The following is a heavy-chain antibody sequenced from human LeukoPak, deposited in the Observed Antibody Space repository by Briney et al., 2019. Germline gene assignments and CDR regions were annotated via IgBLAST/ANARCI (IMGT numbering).Heavy chain of an antibody. J-gene: IGHJ4*02. CDR1: GFTFSSYT. V-gene: IGHV3-21*01. Sequence: GGSLRLSCAASGFTFSSYTMNWVRQAPGKGLEWVSSISSSNSYIYYADSVKGRFTISRDSAKNSLYLQMNSLRAEDTAVYYCASLGYYYDSSGGWGQGTLVTVSS. CDR2: ISSSNSYI. CDR3: ASLGYYYDSSGG. D-gene: IGHD3-22*01.